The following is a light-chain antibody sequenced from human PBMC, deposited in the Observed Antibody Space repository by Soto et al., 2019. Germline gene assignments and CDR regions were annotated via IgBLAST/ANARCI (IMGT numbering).Light chain of an antibody. Sequence: QSVLTQPASISGSPGQSITISCTGTSSDVGAYDYVSWYQQHPGKAPKLMIYEVSDRPSGVSDRFSGSKSGNTASLTISGLQAEDEADYYCSSHTRSGTLVFGGGTQLTVL. CDR3: SSHTRSGTLV. V-gene: IGLV2-14*01. CDR2: EVS. CDR1: SSDVGAYDY. J-gene: IGLJ3*02.